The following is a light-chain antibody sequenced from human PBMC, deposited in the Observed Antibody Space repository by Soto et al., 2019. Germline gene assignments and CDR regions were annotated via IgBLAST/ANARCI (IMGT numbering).Light chain of an antibody. Sequence: QSALTQPPSVSGAPGQRVTISCTGSSSNIGAGYDVHWYQQLPGTAPKLLIHGNSNRPSGVPDRFSGSKSVTSASLAITGLQSEDEADYYCQSYDSGLRVAFGGGTKLTAL. CDR1: SSNIGAGYD. J-gene: IGLJ2*01. CDR2: GNS. V-gene: IGLV1-40*01. CDR3: QSYDSGLRVA.